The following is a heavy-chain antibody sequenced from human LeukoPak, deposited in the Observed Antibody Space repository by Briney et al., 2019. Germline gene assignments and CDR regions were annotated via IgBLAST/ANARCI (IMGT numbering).Heavy chain of an antibody. CDR2: IGTSSSYI. V-gene: IGHV3-21*01. Sequence: GESLRLSCAASGFTFGSYSMMWVRQAPAKGVEWVSSIGTSSSYIYYADSVKARFTISRDNAKNSLYLQINSLRAEDTAVYYCAREGYGGYYYYYGMDVWGQGTTVTVSS. J-gene: IGHJ6*02. CDR1: GFTFGSYS. CDR3: AREGYGGYYYYYGMDV. D-gene: IGHD4-23*01.